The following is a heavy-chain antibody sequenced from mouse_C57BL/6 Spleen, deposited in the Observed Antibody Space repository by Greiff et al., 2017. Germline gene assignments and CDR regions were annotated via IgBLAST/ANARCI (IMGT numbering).Heavy chain of an antibody. CDR1: GYTFTSYW. CDR2: IDPNSGGT. J-gene: IGHJ4*01. CDR3: ARTGANYYGSSYDAMDY. D-gene: IGHD1-1*01. V-gene: IGHV1-72*01. Sequence: QVQLQQPGAELVRPGSSVKLSCKASGYTFTSYWMHWVKQRPGRGLEWIGRIDPNSGGTKYNEKFKSKATLTVDKPSSTAYMQLSSLTSEDSAVYYCARTGANYYGSSYDAMDYWGQGTSVTVSS.